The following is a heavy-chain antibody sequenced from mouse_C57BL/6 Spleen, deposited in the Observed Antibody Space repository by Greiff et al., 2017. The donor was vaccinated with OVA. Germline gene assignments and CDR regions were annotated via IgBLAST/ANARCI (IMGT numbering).Heavy chain of an antibody. CDR2: IDPETGGT. CDR3: TWVTTGFAY. Sequence: VQLQESGAELVRPGASVTLSCKASGYTFTDYEMHWVKQTPVHGLEWVGAIDPETGGTAYNQKFKGKAILTADKSSSTAYMELRSLTSEDSAVYYCTWVTTGFAYWGQGTLVTVSA. D-gene: IGHD1-1*01. V-gene: IGHV1-15*01. CDR1: GYTFTDYE. J-gene: IGHJ3*01.